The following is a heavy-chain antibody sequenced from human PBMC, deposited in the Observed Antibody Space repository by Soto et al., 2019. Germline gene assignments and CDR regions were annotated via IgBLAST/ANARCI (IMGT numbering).Heavy chain of an antibody. J-gene: IGHJ6*04. Sequence: EVQLVESGGGLVKPGGSLRLSCAASGFTFSDYSMNWVRQGPGKGLEWVSTISSSSDYIFYADSVQGRLSISRDNPKNSLYLKMNSLRAKGTGVYYWSRGVTDMVLGSRGAGMEVWGEGTMVTVTS. CDR3: SRGVTDMVLGSRGAGMEV. V-gene: IGHV3-21*01. D-gene: IGHD5-18*01. CDR2: ISSSSDYI. CDR1: GFTFSDYS.